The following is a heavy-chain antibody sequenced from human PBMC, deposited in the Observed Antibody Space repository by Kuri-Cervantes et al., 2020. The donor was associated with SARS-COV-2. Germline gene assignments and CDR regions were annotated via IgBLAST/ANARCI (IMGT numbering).Heavy chain of an antibody. CDR1: GGSFSGYY. V-gene: IGHV4-34*01. CDR2: INHSGST. D-gene: IGHD2-2*01. J-gene: IGHJ6*04. Sequence: SETLSLTCAVYGGSFSGYYWSWIRQPPGKGLEWIGEINHSGSTNYNPSPKSRVTISTDTSKNQFSLRLNSVTAADTAVYFCARSQVVRHLDWSSELSYRYYMDVWGKGTTVTVSS. CDR3: ARSQVVRHLDWSSELSYRYYMDV.